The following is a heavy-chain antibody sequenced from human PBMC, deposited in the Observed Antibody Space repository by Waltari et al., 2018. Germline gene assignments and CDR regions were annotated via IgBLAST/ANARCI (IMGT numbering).Heavy chain of an antibody. D-gene: IGHD3-3*01. Sequence: QVQLQQWCAGLLKPSETLSLTCSVSGASFSAYYWGWVRHVPGKGLEWIGQVRHPGNTNYNPSLQSRVAISIDTTSKQFSLKVFSVTAADTGLYFCTRGGNYDFWSHSPFVDPWGQGTQVIVSS. J-gene: IGHJ5*02. V-gene: IGHV4-34*01. CDR2: VRHPGNT. CDR3: TRGGNYDFWSHSPFVDP. CDR1: GASFSAYY.